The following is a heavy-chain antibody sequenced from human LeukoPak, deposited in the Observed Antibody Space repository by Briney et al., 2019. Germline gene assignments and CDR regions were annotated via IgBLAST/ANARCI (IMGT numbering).Heavy chain of an antibody. CDR1: GGSISSGGYY. Sequence: TLSLTCTVSGGSISSGGYYWSWIRQHPGKGLEWIGYIYYSGSTYYNPSLKSRVTISVDTSKNQFYLNLSSVTAADTAVYYCARRYYYNLGSFPFDFWGQGTLVTVSS. J-gene: IGHJ4*02. V-gene: IGHV4-31*03. D-gene: IGHD3-10*01. CDR2: IYYSGST. CDR3: ARRYYYNLGSFPFDF.